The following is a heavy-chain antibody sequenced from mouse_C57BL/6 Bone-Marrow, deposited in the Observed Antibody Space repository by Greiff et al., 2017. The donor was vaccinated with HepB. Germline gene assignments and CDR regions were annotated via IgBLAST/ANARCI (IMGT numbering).Heavy chain of an antibody. CDR3: ATIYYDYDY. Sequence: EVKLLESGPELVKPGASVKISCKASGYSFTGYYMNWVKQSPEKSLEWIGEINPSTGGTTYNQKFKAKATLTVDKSSSTAYMQLKSLTSEDSAVYYCATIYYDYDYWGQGTTLTVSS. CDR2: INPSTGGT. D-gene: IGHD2-4*01. CDR1: GYSFTGYY. J-gene: IGHJ2*01. V-gene: IGHV1-42*01.